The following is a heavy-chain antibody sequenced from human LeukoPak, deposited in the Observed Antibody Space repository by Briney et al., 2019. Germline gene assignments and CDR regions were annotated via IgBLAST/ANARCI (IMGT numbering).Heavy chain of an antibody. D-gene: IGHD3-3*01. CDR2: ITSAGSTI. V-gene: IGHV3-48*03. J-gene: IGHJ4*02. CDR3: AKDLLSLEDYSR. Sequence: PGGXLRLSCVASGFSYSNYEMNWVRQAPGKGLEWVSYITSAGSTIYYAESVKGRFTISRDNAKNSLYLQMNSLRAEDTAVYYCAKDLLSLEDYSRWGQGTLVTVSS. CDR1: GFSYSNYE.